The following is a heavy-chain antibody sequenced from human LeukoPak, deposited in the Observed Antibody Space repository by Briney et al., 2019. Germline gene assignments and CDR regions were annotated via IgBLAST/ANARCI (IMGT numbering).Heavy chain of an antibody. D-gene: IGHD4-23*01. V-gene: IGHV3-30*04. CDR3: AKGQAGQLHDAFDI. Sequence: GGSLRLSCAASGFTFSSYAMHWVRQAPGKGLEWVAVISYDGSNKYYADSVKGRFTISRDNSKNTLYLQMNSLRAEDTAVYYCAKGQAGQLHDAFDIWGQGTMVTVSS. CDR2: ISYDGSNK. J-gene: IGHJ3*02. CDR1: GFTFSSYA.